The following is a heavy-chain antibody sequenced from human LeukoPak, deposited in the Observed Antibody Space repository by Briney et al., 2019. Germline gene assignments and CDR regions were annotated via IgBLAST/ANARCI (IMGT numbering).Heavy chain of an antibody. Sequence: GGSLRLSCAASGFTFSSYGMHWVRQPPGKGLEWVAVISYDGSNKYYADSVKGRFTISRDNSKNTLYLQMNSLRAEDTAVYYCAKDTGYSSSWYGFDYWGQGTLVTVSS. CDR2: ISYDGSNK. V-gene: IGHV3-30*18. CDR3: AKDTGYSSSWYGFDY. D-gene: IGHD6-13*01. CDR1: GFTFSSYG. J-gene: IGHJ4*02.